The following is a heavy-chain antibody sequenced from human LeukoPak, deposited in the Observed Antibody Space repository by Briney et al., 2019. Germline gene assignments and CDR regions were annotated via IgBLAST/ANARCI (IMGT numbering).Heavy chain of an antibody. J-gene: IGHJ3*02. CDR3: VRRASMVREIHDDAFDI. CDR1: GGSMNGYY. V-gene: IGHV4-59*01. Sequence: SETLSLTCTVSGGSMNGYYWSWIRQPPGKGLEWIGYMYYSGGTNYNPSLKSRVTISVDTSKNQFSLNLISVTAADAAVYYCVRRASMVREIHDDAFDIWGQGTMVTVSS. D-gene: IGHD3-10*01. CDR2: MYYSGGT.